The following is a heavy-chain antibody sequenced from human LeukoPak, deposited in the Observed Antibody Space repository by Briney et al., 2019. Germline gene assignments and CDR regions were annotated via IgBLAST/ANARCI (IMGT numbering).Heavy chain of an antibody. J-gene: IGHJ4*02. Sequence: SVKVSCKASGGTFSSYAISWVRQAPGQGLEWMGGIIPIFGTANYAQKFQGRVTITTDESTSTAYMELSSLRSEDTAVYYCARDVLRQQLGRGFDYWGQGTLVTVSS. V-gene: IGHV1-69*05. CDR3: ARDVLRQQLGRGFDY. CDR1: GGTFSSYA. D-gene: IGHD6-13*01. CDR2: IIPIFGTA.